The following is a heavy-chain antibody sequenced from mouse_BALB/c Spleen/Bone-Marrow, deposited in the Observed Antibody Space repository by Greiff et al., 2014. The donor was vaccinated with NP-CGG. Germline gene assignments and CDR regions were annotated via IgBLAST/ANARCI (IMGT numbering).Heavy chain of an antibody. D-gene: IGHD2-4*01. CDR1: GYAFSSFW. CDR2: IYPGDGET. CDR3: ARDDYGPDY. V-gene: IGHV1-80*01. Sequence: VQLQESGAELVRPGSSVKISCKASGYAFSSFWMNWVKQRPGQGLEWIGQIYPGDGETNYNGKFKGKATLTADKSSGTAYMQLSSLTSEDSAVYFCARDDYGPDYWGQGTTLTVSS. J-gene: IGHJ2*01.